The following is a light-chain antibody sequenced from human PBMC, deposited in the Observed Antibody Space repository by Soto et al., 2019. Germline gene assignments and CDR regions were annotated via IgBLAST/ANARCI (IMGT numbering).Light chain of an antibody. CDR2: DVT. CDR1: SSDVGGYNY. J-gene: IGLJ1*01. CDR3: TSFAGSGTFV. Sequence: QSALTQPASVSGSPGQSIAISFTGTSSDVGGYNYVSWYQQYPGKAPKLIIFDVTNRPSGVSDRFSGSKSGSTASLTISGLQADDEADYYCTSFAGSGTFVFGTGTKLTVL. V-gene: IGLV2-14*01.